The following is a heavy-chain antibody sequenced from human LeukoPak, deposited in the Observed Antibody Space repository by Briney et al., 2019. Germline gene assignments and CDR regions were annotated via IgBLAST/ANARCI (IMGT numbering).Heavy chain of an antibody. CDR2: IYYSGST. CDR3: ARGGILRFLGS. V-gene: IGHV4-30-4*08. Sequence: SETLSLTCTVSGGSISSGDYYWSWIRQPPGKGLEWIGYIYYSGSTYYNPSLKSRVTISVDTSKNQFSLKLSSVTAADTAVYYCARGGILRFLGSWGQGTLVTVSS. CDR1: GGSISSGDYY. D-gene: IGHD3-3*01. J-gene: IGHJ4*02.